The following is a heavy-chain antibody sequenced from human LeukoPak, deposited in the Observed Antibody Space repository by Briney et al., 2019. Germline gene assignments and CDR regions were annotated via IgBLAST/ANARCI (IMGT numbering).Heavy chain of an antibody. CDR2: ISSSSSYI. CDR1: GFTFSSYS. J-gene: IGHJ3*02. Sequence: GGSLRLSCAASGFTFSSYSMNWVRQAPGKGLEWVSSISSSSSYIYYADSVKGRFTISRDNAKNSLYLQMNSLRAEDTAVYYCARSFSSGYYDSSGYHDAFDIWGQGTMVTVSS. CDR3: ARSFSSGYYDSSGYHDAFDI. V-gene: IGHV3-21*01. D-gene: IGHD3-22*01.